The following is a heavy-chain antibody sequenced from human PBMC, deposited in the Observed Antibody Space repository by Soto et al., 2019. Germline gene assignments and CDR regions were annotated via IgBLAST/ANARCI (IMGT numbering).Heavy chain of an antibody. CDR1: GFTFSSYG. D-gene: IGHD4-4*01. V-gene: IGHV3-33*06. J-gene: IGHJ4*02. Sequence: QVQLVESGGGVVQPGRSLRLSCVASGFTFSSYGMHWVRQAPGKGLEWVAVIWYDGSNKYYADSVKGRFTISRDNSKNTLYLQMTSLRVEDTAVYYCAKDGVQDRDPEYSHGGIDYWGQGTLVTVSS. CDR2: IWYDGSNK. CDR3: AKDGVQDRDPEYSHGGIDY.